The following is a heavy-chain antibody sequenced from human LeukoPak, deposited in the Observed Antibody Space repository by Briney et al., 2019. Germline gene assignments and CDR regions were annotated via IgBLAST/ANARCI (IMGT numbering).Heavy chain of an antibody. J-gene: IGHJ4*02. V-gene: IGHV4-4*07. D-gene: IGHD2-2*02. Sequence: SKTLSLTCTVSGGSISSYYWSWIRQPAGKGLEWIGRIYTSGSTNYNPSLKSRVTMSVDTSKNQFSLKLSSVTAADTAVYYCARDPFYCSSTSCYSDYWGQGTLVTVSS. CDR3: ARDPFYCSSTSCYSDY. CDR1: GGSISSYY. CDR2: IYTSGST.